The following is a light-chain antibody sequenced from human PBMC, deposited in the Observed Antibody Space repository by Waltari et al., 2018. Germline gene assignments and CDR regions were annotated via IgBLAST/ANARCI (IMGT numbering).Light chain of an antibody. CDR1: RSAVGRYDM. Sequence: QSALTQPAAVSGSPGQSVTISRTGARSAVGRYDMVSWYQQHPGNAPNLVISDVSKRPSGVSDRFSGSKSGDTASLTISGLQFEDEADYYCCSYAGNYVWVFGGGTRLTVL. CDR2: DVS. CDR3: CSYAGNYVWV. V-gene: IGLV2-23*02. J-gene: IGLJ3*02.